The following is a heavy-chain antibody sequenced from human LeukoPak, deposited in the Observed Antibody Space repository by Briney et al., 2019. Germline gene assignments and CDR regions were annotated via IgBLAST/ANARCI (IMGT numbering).Heavy chain of an antibody. D-gene: IGHD3-10*01. CDR3: AREPGMVRGVMVDY. CDR2: IYSGGST. Sequence: PSGGSLRLSCAASGFTFSSYAMSWVRQAPGKGLEWVSVIYSGGSTYYADSVKGRFTISRDNSKNTLYLQMNSLRAEDTAVYYCAREPGMVRGVMVDYWGQGTLVTVSS. J-gene: IGHJ4*02. CDR1: GFTFSSYA. V-gene: IGHV3-66*01.